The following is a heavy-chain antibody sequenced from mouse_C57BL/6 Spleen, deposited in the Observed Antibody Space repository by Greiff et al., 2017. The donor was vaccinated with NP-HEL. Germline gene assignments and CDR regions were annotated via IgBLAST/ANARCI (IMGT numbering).Heavy chain of an antibody. V-gene: IGHV1-64*01. CDR1: GYTFTSYW. D-gene: IGHD3-3*01. Sequence: VQLQQSGAELVKPGASVKLSCKASGYTFTSYWMHWVKQRPGQGLEWIGMIHPNSGSTNYNEKFKSKATLTVDKSSSTAYMQLSSLTSEDSAVYYCARKGVLGTEFDYWGQGTTLTVSS. J-gene: IGHJ2*01. CDR2: IHPNSGST. CDR3: ARKGVLGTEFDY.